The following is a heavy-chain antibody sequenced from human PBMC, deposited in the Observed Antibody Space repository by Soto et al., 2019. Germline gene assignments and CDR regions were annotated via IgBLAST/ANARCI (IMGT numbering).Heavy chain of an antibody. CDR3: VRVVAIPGYPDN. D-gene: IGHD5-12*01. Sequence: QVQLVQSGAEVRQPASSVKVSCKTSGGTFSSYAISWVRQAPGQGLEWMGGIVPIVDTSTYAQKFQGRVTITADESTMTVYMELRSLRSDDTAVYYCVRVVAIPGYPDNWGQGTLVTVSS. J-gene: IGHJ4*02. CDR1: GGTFSSYA. CDR2: IVPIVDTS. V-gene: IGHV1-69*12.